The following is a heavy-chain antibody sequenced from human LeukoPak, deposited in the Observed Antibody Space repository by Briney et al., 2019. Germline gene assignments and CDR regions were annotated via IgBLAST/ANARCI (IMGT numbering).Heavy chain of an antibody. J-gene: IGHJ6*02. D-gene: IGHD2-2*01. CDR1: GGSIRSGSYY. CDR2: IYTSGST. V-gene: IGHV4-61*02. Sequence: PSETLSLTCTVSGGSIRSGSYYWSWIRQPAGRGLEWIGRIYTSGSTNYNPSLKSRVTISVDTSKNQFSLKLSSVTAADTAVYYCARACSSLMTSHYGMDVWGQGTTVTVSS. CDR3: ARACSSLMTSHYGMDV.